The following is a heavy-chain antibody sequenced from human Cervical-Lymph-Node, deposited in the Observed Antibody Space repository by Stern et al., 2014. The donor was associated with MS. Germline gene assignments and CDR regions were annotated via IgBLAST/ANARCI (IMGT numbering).Heavy chain of an antibody. V-gene: IGHV2-70*01. CDR2: TDWTNDK. J-gene: IGHJ6*02. CDR3: ARMVGATGYYYDVDV. Sequence: QVTLKESGPAVVKPTQTLTLTCTFSGFSLSSDGMCVTWIRQPPGKALEWLALTDWTNDKSYNTSLKTRLTISKDTPKNQVVLTMTNIDPMDTATYYCARMVGATGYYYDVDVWGQGTTVTVSS. D-gene: IGHD1-26*01. CDR1: GFSLSSDGMC.